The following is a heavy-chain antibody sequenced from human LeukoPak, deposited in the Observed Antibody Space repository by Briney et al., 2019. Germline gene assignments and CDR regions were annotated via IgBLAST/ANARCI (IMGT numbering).Heavy chain of an antibody. CDR3: TKDPGSSSSSSPLFDY. J-gene: IGHJ4*02. D-gene: IGHD6-6*01. CDR1: GFTFDDYA. Sequence: GGSLRLSCAASGFTFDDYAMHWVRQAPGKGLEWVSGISWNSGRIGYADSVKGRFSISRDNSKNTLYLQMNSLRAEDTAIYYCTKDPGSSSSSSPLFDYWGQGTLVTVSS. V-gene: IGHV3-9*01. CDR2: ISWNSGRI.